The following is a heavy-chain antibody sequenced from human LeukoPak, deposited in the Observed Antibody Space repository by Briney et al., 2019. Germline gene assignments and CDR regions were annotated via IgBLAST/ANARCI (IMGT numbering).Heavy chain of an antibody. J-gene: IGHJ4*02. V-gene: IGHV4-34*01. CDR3: ARGSTYGSGSYYYYRPYYFDY. CDR2: INHSGGT. D-gene: IGHD3-10*01. CDR1: GGSFSGYY. Sequence: SETLSLTCAVYGGSFSGYYWSWIRQPPGKGLEWIGEINHSGGTNYNPSLKSRVTISVDTSKNQFSLKLSSVTAADTAVYYCARGSTYGSGSYYYYRPYYFDYWGQGTLVTVSS.